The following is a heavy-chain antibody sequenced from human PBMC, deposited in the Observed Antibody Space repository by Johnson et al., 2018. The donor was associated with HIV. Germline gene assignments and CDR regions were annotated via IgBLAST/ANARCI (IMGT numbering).Heavy chain of an antibody. CDR2: ISSNWGST. V-gene: IGHV3-64*01. J-gene: IGHJ3*02. D-gene: IGHD2-21*01. CDR3: ARATLGNILWWSGAFDI. CDR1: GFTFSSYA. Sequence: EVQLVESGGGLVQPGGSLRLSCAASGFTFSSYAMHWVRQAPGKGLEYVSAISSNWGSTYYANSVKGRFTISRDNSKNTLYLQMGSLRAEDMAVYYCARATLGNILWWSGAFDIWGQGTMVTVSS.